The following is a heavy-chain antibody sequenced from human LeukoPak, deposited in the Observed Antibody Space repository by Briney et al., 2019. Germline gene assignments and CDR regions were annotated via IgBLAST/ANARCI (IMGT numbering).Heavy chain of an antibody. Sequence: PSETLSLTCTVSGGSVSNYYWSWIRQSPGKGLEWIGYIYYTETSYNPSLKSRVTISADTSKNQFSLKLYSVTAADTAVYYCASSIAAAGPDRKYYYYYMDVWGKGTTVTVSS. J-gene: IGHJ6*03. CDR1: GGSVSNYY. CDR3: ASSIAAAGPDRKYYYYYMDV. V-gene: IGHV4-59*02. D-gene: IGHD6-13*01. CDR2: IYYTET.